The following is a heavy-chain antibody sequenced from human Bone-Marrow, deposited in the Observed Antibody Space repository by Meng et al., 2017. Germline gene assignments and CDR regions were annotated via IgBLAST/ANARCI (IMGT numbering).Heavy chain of an antibody. CDR3: AREMDTAMVTGDY. D-gene: IGHD5-18*01. CDR1: GFTFSSYA. V-gene: IGHV3-30*04. Sequence: GESLKISCAASGFTFSSYAIDWVRQAPGKGLEWVAVISYDGSNKYYADSVKGRFTIFRDNSKNTLYLQMNSLRAEDTAVYYCAREMDTAMVTGDYWGQGTLVTVSS. J-gene: IGHJ4*02. CDR2: ISYDGSNK.